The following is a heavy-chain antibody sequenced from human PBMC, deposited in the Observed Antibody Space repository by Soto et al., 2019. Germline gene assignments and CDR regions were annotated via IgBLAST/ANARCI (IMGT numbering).Heavy chain of an antibody. D-gene: IGHD3-22*01. J-gene: IGHJ6*03. CDR3: KWLSRNYYYMDV. CDR2: INHSGST. Sequence: QVQLQQWGAGLLKPSETLSLTCAVYGGSFSGYYRSWIRQPPGKGLEWIGEINHSGSTNYNPSLNSRVTISVDTSKNQFSLNLSSVTAADTAVYYCKWLSRNYYYMDVWGKGTTVTVSS. CDR1: GGSFSGYY. V-gene: IGHV4-34*01.